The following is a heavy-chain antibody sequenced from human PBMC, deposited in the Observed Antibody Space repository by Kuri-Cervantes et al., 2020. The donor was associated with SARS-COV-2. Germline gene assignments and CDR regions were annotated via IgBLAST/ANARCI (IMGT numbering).Heavy chain of an antibody. CDR1: GYTFTSYY. J-gene: IGHJ4*02. CDR3: VVGFFSSRKWDY. Sequence: ASVKVSCKASGYTFTSYYMHWVRQAPGQGLGWMGIINPSGSGTRYPQRFQGRVSMTRDTSTSTVYMELSSLTSQDTAVYYCVVGFFSSRKWDYWGQGTLVTVSS. D-gene: IGHD2-15*01. CDR2: INPSGSGT. V-gene: IGHV1-46*01.